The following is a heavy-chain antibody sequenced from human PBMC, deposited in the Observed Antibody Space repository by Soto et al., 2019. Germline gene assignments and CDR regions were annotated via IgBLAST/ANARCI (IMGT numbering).Heavy chain of an antibody. V-gene: IGHV6-1*01. Sequence: SQTLSLTCAIFGDSVSSKSVAWNWIRQSPSRGLEWLGRTYYRSKWYDDYAVSVKSRITINPDTSKNQFSLQLNSVTPEDTAVYYCARDLWINAFDYWGQGTLVTVSS. CDR3: ARDLWINAFDY. CDR2: TYYRSKWYD. J-gene: IGHJ4*02. CDR1: GDSVSSKSVA. D-gene: IGHD2-2*03.